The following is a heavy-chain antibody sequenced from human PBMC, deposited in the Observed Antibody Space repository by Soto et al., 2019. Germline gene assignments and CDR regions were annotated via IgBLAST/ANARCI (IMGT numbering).Heavy chain of an antibody. CDR3: AKAGTPRLEAPFDP. CDR2: ISGSGGST. CDR1: GFTFSSYA. D-gene: IGHD1-1*01. J-gene: IGHJ5*02. Sequence: GGSLRLSCAASGFTFSSYAMSWVRQAPGKGLEWVSAISGSGGSTYYADSVKSRFTISRDNSKNTLYLQMNSLRAEDTAVYYCAKAGTPRLEAPFDPWGQGTLVTVSS. V-gene: IGHV3-23*01.